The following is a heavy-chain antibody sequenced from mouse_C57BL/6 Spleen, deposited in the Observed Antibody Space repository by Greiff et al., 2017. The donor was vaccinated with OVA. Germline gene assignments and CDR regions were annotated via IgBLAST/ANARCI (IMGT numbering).Heavy chain of an antibody. CDR2: SRNKANDYTT. V-gene: IGHV7-1*01. CDR3: ARDAGAMDY. CDR1: GFTFSDFY. Sequence: EVKLVESGGGLVQSGRSLRLSCATSGFTFSDFYMEWVRQAPGKGLEWIAASRNKANDYTTEYSASVNGRFIVSRDTSQSILYLQMNALRAEDTAIYYCARDAGAMDYWGQGTSVTVSS. J-gene: IGHJ4*01.